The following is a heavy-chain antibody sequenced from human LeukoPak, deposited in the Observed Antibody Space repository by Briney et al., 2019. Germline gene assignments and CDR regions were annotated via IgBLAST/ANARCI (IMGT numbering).Heavy chain of an antibody. CDR2: IYYSGST. V-gene: IGHV4-39*01. CDR3: ARTTYDRSFDY. CDR1: GGSISSSSYY. Sequence: SETLSLTCTVSGGSISSSSYYWGWIRQPPGRGREWIGSIYYSGSTYYNPSLKSRVTISVDTSKNQFSLKLSSVTAADTAVYYCARTTYDRSFDYWGQGTLVTVSS. D-gene: IGHD3-16*01. J-gene: IGHJ4*02.